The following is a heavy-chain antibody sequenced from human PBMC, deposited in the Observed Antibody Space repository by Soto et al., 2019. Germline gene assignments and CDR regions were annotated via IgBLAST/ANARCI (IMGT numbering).Heavy chain of an antibody. CDR3: ARGVVVVDDNLTPPYFFVY. CDR2: IIPIFGTA. D-gene: IGHD2-15*01. J-gene: IGHJ4*02. V-gene: IGHV1-69*01. Sequence: QVQLVQSGAEVEKPGSSVKVSCKASGGTFSSYAISWVRQAPGQGLEWMGGIIPIFGTANYAQKYQGRVTITADESTSKAYMELSSLRSEDTAVYYCARGVVVVDDNLTPPYFFVYWGQGTLVTVSS. CDR1: GGTFSSYA.